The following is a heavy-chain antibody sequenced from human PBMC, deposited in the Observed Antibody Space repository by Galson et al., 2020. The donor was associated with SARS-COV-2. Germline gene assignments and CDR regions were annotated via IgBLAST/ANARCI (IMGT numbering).Heavy chain of an antibody. CDR1: NGSITSGDYY. Sequence: ASETLSLTCTVSNGSITSGDYYWSWIRQRPGKGLEWIGYIYDSGSTYNNPSLKSRVAISMDTSKNQLSLRLSSVTAADTAIYYCAKGPSTAGVQGDHWGQGTLVTVSS. D-gene: IGHD1-26*01. J-gene: IGHJ4*02. V-gene: IGHV4-31*03. CDR2: IYDSGST. CDR3: AKGPSTAGVQGDH.